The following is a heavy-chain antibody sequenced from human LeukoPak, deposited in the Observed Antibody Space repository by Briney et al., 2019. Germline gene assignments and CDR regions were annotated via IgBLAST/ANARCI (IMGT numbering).Heavy chain of an antibody. Sequence: PGGSLRLSCAASGFTFSSYSMNWVRQAPGKGLEWVSSISSSSSYIYYADSVKGRFTISRDNAKNSLYLQMNSLRAEDTAVYYCARDDLVIKVAVDYWGQGTLVTVSS. CDR2: ISSSSSYI. CDR3: ARDDLVIKVAVDY. J-gene: IGHJ4*02. V-gene: IGHV3-21*01. D-gene: IGHD3-9*01. CDR1: GFTFSSYS.